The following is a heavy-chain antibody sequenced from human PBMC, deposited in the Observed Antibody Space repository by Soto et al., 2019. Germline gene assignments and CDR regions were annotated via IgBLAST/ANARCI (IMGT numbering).Heavy chain of an antibody. CDR1: GGSISSYY. CDR3: ARDRMGEYYGSGSYIYYYYYMDV. Sequence: PSETLSLTCTVSGGSISSYYWSWIRQPPGKGLEWIGYIYYSGSTNYNPSLKSRVTISVDTSKNQFSLKLSSVTAADTAVYYCARDRMGEYYGSGSYIYYYYYMDVWGKGTTVTVSS. CDR2: IYYSGST. V-gene: IGHV4-59*01. J-gene: IGHJ6*03. D-gene: IGHD3-10*01.